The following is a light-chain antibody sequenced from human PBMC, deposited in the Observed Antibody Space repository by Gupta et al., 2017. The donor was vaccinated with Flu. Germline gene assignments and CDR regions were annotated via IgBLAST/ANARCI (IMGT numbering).Light chain of an antibody. CDR2: DVS. CDR1: SSDVGAYNS. J-gene: IGLJ2*01. Sequence: SITISCTGTSSDVGAYNSVSWYQHHPGKAPKLMIYDVSNRPSGVPDRFSGSKSGNTASLTISGLQAEDEAAYYCSSYTGSNTLVFGGGTKLTVL. V-gene: IGLV2-14*03. CDR3: SSYTGSNTLV.